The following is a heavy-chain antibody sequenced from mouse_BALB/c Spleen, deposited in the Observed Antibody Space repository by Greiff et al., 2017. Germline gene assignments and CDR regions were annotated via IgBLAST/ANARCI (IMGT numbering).Heavy chain of an antibody. V-gene: IGHV10-1*02. CDR2: IRSKSNNYAT. J-gene: IGHJ1*01. CDR1: GFTFITYA. Sequence: GGGLVQPRGSLKLSCAAFGFTFITYAMIWVRLAPGKGLEWVARIRSKSNNYATYYADSVKDRITISRDDSQSMLYLQMNNLKTEDTAMYYCVRHNGNYWYFDVWGAGTTVTVSS. D-gene: IGHD2-1*01. CDR3: VRHNGNYWYFDV.